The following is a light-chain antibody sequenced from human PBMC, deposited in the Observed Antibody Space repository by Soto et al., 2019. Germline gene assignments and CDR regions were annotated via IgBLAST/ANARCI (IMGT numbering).Light chain of an antibody. J-gene: IGKJ5*01. CDR1: QSVSSY. CDR3: QQYHKWHPIT. CDR2: GAS. V-gene: IGKV3-15*01. Sequence: EIVMTQSPATLSVSPGERSTLSCMASQSVSSYLAWYQQKPCQAPRLLIYGASTRATGVTASFRGGGSGTEFTLTISSLQYEDSAVYYCQQYHKWHPITFGQGTRLEIK.